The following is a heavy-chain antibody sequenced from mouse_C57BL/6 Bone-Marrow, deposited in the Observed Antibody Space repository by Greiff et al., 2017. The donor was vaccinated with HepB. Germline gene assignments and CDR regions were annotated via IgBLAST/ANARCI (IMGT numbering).Heavy chain of an antibody. J-gene: IGHJ4*01. CDR2: ISDGGSYT. D-gene: IGHD1-1*01. Sequence: EVQWVESGGGLVKPGGSLKLSCAASGFTFSSYAMSWVRQTPEKRLEWVATISDGGSYTYYPDNVKGRFTISRDNAKNNLYLQMSHLKSEDTAMYYCARDLILRSRDAMDYWGQGTSVTVSS. CDR3: ARDLILRSRDAMDY. CDR1: GFTFSSYA. V-gene: IGHV5-4*01.